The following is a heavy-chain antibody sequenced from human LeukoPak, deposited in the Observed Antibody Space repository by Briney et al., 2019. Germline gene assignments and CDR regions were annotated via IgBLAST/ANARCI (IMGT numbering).Heavy chain of an antibody. V-gene: IGHV1-8*03. D-gene: IGHD3-3*01. Sequence: ASVKVSCKASGYTFTSYDINWVRQATGQGLEWMGWMNPNSGNTGYAQKFQGRVTITRNTSISTAYMELSSLRSEDTAVYYCARGNLITIFGVVIGRGNWFDPWGQGTLVTVSS. J-gene: IGHJ5*02. CDR1: GYTFTSYD. CDR2: MNPNSGNT. CDR3: ARGNLITIFGVVIGRGNWFDP.